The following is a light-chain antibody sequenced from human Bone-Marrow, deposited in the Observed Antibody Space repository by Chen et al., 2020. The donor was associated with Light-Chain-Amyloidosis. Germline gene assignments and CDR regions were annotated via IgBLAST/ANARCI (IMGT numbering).Light chain of an antibody. J-gene: IGLJ3*02. V-gene: IGLV6-57*01. CDR1: SGSIATNY. Sequence: NFMLTQPHSVSESRGKTVIISCTRSSGSIATNYVQWYQQRPGSSPTTVIYEDDQRPSGGPDRFSGSIDRSSNSASLTISGLKTEDEADYYCQSYQGSSQGVFGGGTKLTVL. CDR2: EDD. CDR3: QSYQGSSQGV.